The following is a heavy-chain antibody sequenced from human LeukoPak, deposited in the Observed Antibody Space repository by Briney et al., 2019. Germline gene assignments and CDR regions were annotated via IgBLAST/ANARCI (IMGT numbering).Heavy chain of an antibody. CDR1: GFTFSSRA. CDR2: ISSSTSSI. Sequence: GGSLRLSCAASGFTFSSRAMNWVRQAPGKGLEWVSYISSSTSSIYYADSVKGRFTISRDNAKNSLYLQMNSLRVEDTALYYCVKDIAAAGTWGQGTLVTVSS. V-gene: IGHV3-48*01. D-gene: IGHD6-13*01. CDR3: VKDIAAAGT. J-gene: IGHJ5*02.